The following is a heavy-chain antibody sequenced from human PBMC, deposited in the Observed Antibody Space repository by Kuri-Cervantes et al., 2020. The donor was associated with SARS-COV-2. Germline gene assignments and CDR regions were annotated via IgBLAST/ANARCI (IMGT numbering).Heavy chain of an antibody. V-gene: IGHV3-33*01. D-gene: IGHD6-6*01. Sequence: GGSLRLCCAASGFCVRSYVMHRVRQAPGKGLEWVASIWNDGSNKFYGDSVRGRFTSSRDNSKNTRYLQMNSLRAEDTAVYYCARDSDGSTAVRPGYFYGMDGWGQGTTVTVSS. CDR1: GFCVRSYV. J-gene: IGHJ6*02. CDR3: ARDSDGSTAVRPGYFYGMDG. CDR2: IWNDGSNK.